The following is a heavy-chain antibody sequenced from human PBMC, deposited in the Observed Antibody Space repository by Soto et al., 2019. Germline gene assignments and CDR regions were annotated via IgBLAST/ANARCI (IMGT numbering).Heavy chain of an antibody. Sequence: PSVKVSCKASGGTFSSYAISWVRQAPGQGLEWMGGIIPIFGTANYAQKFQGRVTITADESTSTAYMELSSLRSEDTAVYYCARVASYYGSGSYGGTDYWGQGTLVTVSS. D-gene: IGHD3-10*01. CDR1: GGTFSSYA. V-gene: IGHV1-69*01. CDR2: IIPIFGTA. J-gene: IGHJ4*02. CDR3: ARVASYYGSGSYGGTDY.